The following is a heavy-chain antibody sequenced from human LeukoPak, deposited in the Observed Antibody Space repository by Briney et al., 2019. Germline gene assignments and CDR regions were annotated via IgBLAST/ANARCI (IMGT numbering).Heavy chain of an antibody. J-gene: IGHJ4*02. V-gene: IGHV4-61*02. CDR2: IYTSGST. CDR3: ARTLKFGVVTTFDY. Sequence: SETLSLTCTVSGGSISSGSYYWSWIRQPAGKGLEWIGRIYTSGSTNYNPSLKSRVTISVDTSKNQFSLKLSSVTAADTAVYYCARTLKFGVVTTFDYWGQGTLVTVSS. CDR1: GGSISSGSYY. D-gene: IGHD3-3*01.